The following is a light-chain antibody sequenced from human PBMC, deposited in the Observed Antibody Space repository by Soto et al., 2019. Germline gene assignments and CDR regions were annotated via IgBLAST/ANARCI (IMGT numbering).Light chain of an antibody. V-gene: IGKV3-20*01. CDR1: QSVSSSY. J-gene: IGKJ1*01. Sequence: EIVLTQSPGTVSLSPGERATLSCRASQSVSSSYLAWYQQKPGQAPRLLIYGASSRATGIPDRFGGSGSGTNFTLTISRLEPEDSAVYYCQQYDSPWWTFGQGTKVDIK. CDR2: GAS. CDR3: QQYDSPWWT.